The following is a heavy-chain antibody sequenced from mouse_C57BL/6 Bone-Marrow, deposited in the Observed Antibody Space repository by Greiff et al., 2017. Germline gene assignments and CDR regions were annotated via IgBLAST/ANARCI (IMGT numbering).Heavy chain of an antibody. J-gene: IGHJ4*01. CDR3: ARSDYSNYDYAMDY. V-gene: IGHV1-64*01. Sequence: VQLQQPGAELVKPGASVKLSCKASGYTFTSYWMHWVKQRPGQGLEWIGMIHPNSGSTNYNEKFKSKATLTVDKSSSTAYMQLSSLTSEDSAVXYCARSDYSNYDYAMDYWGQGTSVTVSS. D-gene: IGHD2-5*01. CDR2: IHPNSGST. CDR1: GYTFTSYW.